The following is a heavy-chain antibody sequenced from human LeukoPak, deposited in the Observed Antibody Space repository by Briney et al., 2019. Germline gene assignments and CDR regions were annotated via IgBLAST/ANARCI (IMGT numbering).Heavy chain of an antibody. CDR2: INHSGST. V-gene: IGHV4-34*01. CDR1: GGSFSGYY. Sequence: SETLSLTCAAYGGSFSGYYWSWIRQPPGKGLEWIGEINHSGSTNYNPSLKSRVTISVGTSKNQFSLKLSSVTAADTAVYYCARAIAVAGRMTNWGQGTLVTVSS. CDR3: ARAIAVAGRMTN. D-gene: IGHD6-19*01. J-gene: IGHJ4*02.